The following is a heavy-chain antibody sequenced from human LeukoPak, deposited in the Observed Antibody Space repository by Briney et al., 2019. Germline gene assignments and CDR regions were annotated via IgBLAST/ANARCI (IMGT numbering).Heavy chain of an antibody. CDR2: INPDGSIT. CDR3: ARGGDDY. J-gene: IGHJ4*02. CDR1: GFTFSDYW. D-gene: IGHD2-21*01. Sequence: GGSLRLSCAASGFTFSDYWIHWVRQAPGKGLVWVALINPDGSITTHADSVKGRFTISRDNAKNTLYLQMNSLRGEDTAMYFCARGGDDYWGQGTLVVVSS. V-gene: IGHV3-74*01.